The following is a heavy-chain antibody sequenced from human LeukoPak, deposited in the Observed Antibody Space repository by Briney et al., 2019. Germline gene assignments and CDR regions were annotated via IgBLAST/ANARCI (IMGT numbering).Heavy chain of an antibody. V-gene: IGHV4-4*07. Sequence: SGTLSLTCTVSGGSISSHDWTWIRQPAGKGLEWIGRIYISGSPNYNPSLKSRVTMSVDTSKIQFSLKLTSATAADTAVYYCARVSSSWYQDWYFDRWDRGTLVTVSS. CDR3: ARVSSSWYQDWYFDR. CDR2: IYISGSP. J-gene: IGHJ2*01. CDR1: GGSISSHD. D-gene: IGHD6-13*01.